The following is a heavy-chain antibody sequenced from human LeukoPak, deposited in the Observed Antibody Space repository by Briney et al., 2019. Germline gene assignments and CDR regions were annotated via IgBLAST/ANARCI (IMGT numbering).Heavy chain of an antibody. J-gene: IGHJ4*02. CDR2: ITGGASYT. CDR3: AKEKYSSGWYSSYYFDY. CDR1: GFTFSSYI. V-gene: IGHV3-23*01. Sequence: GGSLRLSCAASGFTFSSYIMSWVRQAPGKGLEWVSSITGGASYTYYADSVEGRFTISRDNSKNTLYLQMNSLRAEDTAVYYCAKEKYSSGWYSSYYFDYWGQGTLVTVSS. D-gene: IGHD6-19*01.